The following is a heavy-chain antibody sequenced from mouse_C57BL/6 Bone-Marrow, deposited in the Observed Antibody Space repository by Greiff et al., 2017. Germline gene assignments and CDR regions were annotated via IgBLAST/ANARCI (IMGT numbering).Heavy chain of an antibody. CDR1: GYTFTSYW. D-gene: IGHD2-5*01. CDR2: IYPGSGST. J-gene: IGHJ1*03. Sequence: VQLQQSGAELVKPGASVKMSCKASGYTFTSYWITWVKQRPGQGLEWMGDIYPGSGSTNYNEKFKSKATLTVDTSSSTAYMQRSSLTSEDSAVYYCARPYYSNYWYFDVWGTGTTVTVSS. V-gene: IGHV1-55*01. CDR3: ARPYYSNYWYFDV.